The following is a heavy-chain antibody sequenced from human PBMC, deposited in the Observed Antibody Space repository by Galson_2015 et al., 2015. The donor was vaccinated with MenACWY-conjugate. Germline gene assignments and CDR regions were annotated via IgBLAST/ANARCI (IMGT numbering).Heavy chain of an antibody. CDR3: TRESWGSVS. Sequence: QSGAEVKKPGESLRISCKASGYTFTANWIAWMRQTPGKGLEWVGRINPRDSSTSYSPSFQGHVTISADKSISTAYLQWSSLKASDRGLYYCTRESWGSVSWGQGTLVTVSS. CDR1: GYTFTANW. J-gene: IGHJ5*02. CDR2: INPRDSST. D-gene: IGHD3-16*01. V-gene: IGHV5-10-1*01.